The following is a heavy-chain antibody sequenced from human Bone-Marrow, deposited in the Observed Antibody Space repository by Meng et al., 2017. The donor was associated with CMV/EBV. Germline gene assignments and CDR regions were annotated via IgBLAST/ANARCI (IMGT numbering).Heavy chain of an antibody. V-gene: IGHV3-30-3*01. Sequence: GGSLRLSCAASGFTFSSYAMHWVRQAPGKGLEWVAVISYDGSNKYYADSVKGRFTISRDNSKNTLYLQMNSLRAEDTAVYYCAREGSGNWWTVTTSYYYYYYGMDGWGQGTTVTVSS. CDR1: GFTFSSYA. D-gene: IGHD4-11*01. J-gene: IGHJ6*02. CDR2: ISYDGSNK. CDR3: AREGSGNWWTVTTSYYYYYYGMDG.